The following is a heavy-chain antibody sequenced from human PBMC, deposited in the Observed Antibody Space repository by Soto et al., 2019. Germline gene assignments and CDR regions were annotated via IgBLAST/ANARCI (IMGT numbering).Heavy chain of an antibody. CDR2: IWYDGSNK. J-gene: IGHJ6*02. CDR1: GFTFSSYG. D-gene: IGHD5-18*01. Sequence: QVQLVESGGGVVQPGRSLRLSCAASGFTFSSYGMHWVRQAPGKGLEWVAVIWYDGSNKYYADSVKGRFTISRDNSKNTLYLQMNSLRAEDTAVYYWARDRKVQLYPLLGMDVWGQGTTVTVFS. CDR3: ARDRKVQLYPLLGMDV. V-gene: IGHV3-33*01.